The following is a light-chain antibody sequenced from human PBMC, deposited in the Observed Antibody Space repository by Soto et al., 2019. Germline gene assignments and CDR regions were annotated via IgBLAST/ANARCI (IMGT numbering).Light chain of an antibody. CDR2: DAS. V-gene: IGKV3-11*01. Sequence: EIVLTQSPGTLPLSPGERATLSCRASQSVSTYLAWYQQKSGQPPRLVIYDASNRATGIPARFSGSGSGTDFNLTISSLEPEEFAVYYCQQRSNWPSLTFGGGTKLEIK. CDR1: QSVSTY. J-gene: IGKJ4*01. CDR3: QQRSNWPSLT.